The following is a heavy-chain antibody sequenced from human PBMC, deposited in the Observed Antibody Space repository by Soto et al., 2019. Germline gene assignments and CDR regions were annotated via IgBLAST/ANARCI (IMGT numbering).Heavy chain of an antibody. Sequence: HPGGSLRLSCGASGFTFRRYAMSWVRQVPGKGLEWVSSITGGGVATYYADSVKGRFTISRDSSKNTLYLQMNSLRIEDTAIYSCVRGQAAYDISPSYFGMDYWGQGTLVTVSS. CDR3: VRGQAAYDISPSYFGMDY. V-gene: IGHV3-23*01. D-gene: IGHD3-22*01. CDR2: ITGGGVAT. CDR1: GFTFRRYA. J-gene: IGHJ4*02.